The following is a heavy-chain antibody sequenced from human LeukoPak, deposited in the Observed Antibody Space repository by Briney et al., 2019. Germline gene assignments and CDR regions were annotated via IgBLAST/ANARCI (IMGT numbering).Heavy chain of an antibody. V-gene: IGHV3-23*01. J-gene: IGHJ4*02. CDR3: AKLIPYSGWPYDY. Sequence: GGSLRLSCAASGFTFSSYGMSWVRQAPGRGLEWVSTITDNGGTSYYADSVKGRFTISRDSSKNMLYLQMNSVRVEDTALYYCAKLIPYSGWPYDYWGQGTVDSVPS. CDR2: ITDNGGTS. CDR1: GFTFSSYG. D-gene: IGHD5-12*01.